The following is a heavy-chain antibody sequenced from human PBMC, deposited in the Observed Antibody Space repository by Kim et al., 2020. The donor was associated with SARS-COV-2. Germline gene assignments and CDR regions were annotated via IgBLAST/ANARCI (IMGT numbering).Heavy chain of an antibody. CDR2: INHSGST. J-gene: IGHJ2*01. V-gene: IGHV4-34*01. CDR3: ARGDRGDLPYYYDSSGYYPTQDHWYFDL. CDR1: GGSFSGYY. D-gene: IGHD3-22*01. Sequence: SETLSLTCAVYGGSFSGYYWSWIRQPPGKGLEWIGEINHSGSTNYNPSLKSRVTISVDTSKNQFSLKLSSVTAADTAVYYCARGDRGDLPYYYDSSGYYPTQDHWYFDLWGRGTLVTVSS.